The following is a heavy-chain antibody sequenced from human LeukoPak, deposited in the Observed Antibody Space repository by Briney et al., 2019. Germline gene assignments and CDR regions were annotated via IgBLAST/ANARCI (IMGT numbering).Heavy chain of an antibody. Sequence: ASVKVSCKASGYTFTSYAMNWVRQAPGQGLEWMGWINTNTGNPTYAQGFTGRFVFSLDTSVSTAYLQISSLKAEDTAVYYCARPVGSSWYSLRFFDIWGQGTMVTVSS. D-gene: IGHD6-13*01. CDR3: ARPVGSSWYSLRFFDI. J-gene: IGHJ3*02. CDR1: GYTFTSYA. CDR2: INTNTGNP. V-gene: IGHV7-4-1*02.